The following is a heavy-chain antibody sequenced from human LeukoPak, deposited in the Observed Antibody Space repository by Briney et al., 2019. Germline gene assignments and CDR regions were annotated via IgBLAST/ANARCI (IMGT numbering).Heavy chain of an antibody. J-gene: IGHJ4*02. V-gene: IGHV3-23*01. CDR2: ISGGGGST. Sequence: PGGSLRLSCAAPGFTFSSYGMSWVRQAPGKGLEWVSTISGGGGSTYYADSVKGRFTISRDNSKNTLYVQMNSLRAEDTAVYYCAKMYYYDSSGYVASLDYWGQGTLVTVPS. CDR1: GFTFSSYG. CDR3: AKMYYYDSSGYVASLDY. D-gene: IGHD3-22*01.